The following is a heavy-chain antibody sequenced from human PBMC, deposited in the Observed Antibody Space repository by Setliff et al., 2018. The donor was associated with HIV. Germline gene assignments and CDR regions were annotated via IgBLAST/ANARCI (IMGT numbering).Heavy chain of an antibody. CDR1: GYNFTNYW. V-gene: IGHV5-51*01. D-gene: IGHD6-13*01. J-gene: IGHJ6*03. Sequence: GESLKISCKGSGYNFTNYWIGWVRQMPGKGLEWMGIIYPGDSDTTYSPSFQGQVTISADKSINTAYLQWSSLKASDTAMYFCARHPYSRAPLICYYMDVWGKGTTVTVSS. CDR2: IYPGDSDT. CDR3: ARHPYSRAPLICYYMDV.